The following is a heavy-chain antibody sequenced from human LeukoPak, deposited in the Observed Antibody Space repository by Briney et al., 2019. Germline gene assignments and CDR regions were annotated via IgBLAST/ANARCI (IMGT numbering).Heavy chain of an antibody. J-gene: IGHJ4*02. CDR3: SRDNYYYDSSGYYHFDY. CDR2: IRSSSSYI. V-gene: IGHV3-21*01. D-gene: IGHD3-22*01. CDR1: GFTFSSST. Sequence: GGSLRLSCVASGFTFSSSTTNWVRQAPGKGLEWVASIRSSSSYIYYADSVKGRFTISRDNAKNSLYLQMNSLRAEDTAVYYCSRDNYYYDSSGYYHFDYWGQGTLVTVSS.